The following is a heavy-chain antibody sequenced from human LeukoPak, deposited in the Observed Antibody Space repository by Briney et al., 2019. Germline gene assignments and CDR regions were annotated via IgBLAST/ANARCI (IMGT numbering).Heavy chain of an antibody. CDR3: ARDLYCSSTSCYRFDP. Sequence: SETLSRTCTVSGGSISSYYWSWIRQPAGKGLEWIGRIFTSGSTNYNPSLKSRVTMSVDTSKNQFSLKLSSVTAADTAVYYCARDLYCSSTSCYRFDPWGQGTLVTVSS. J-gene: IGHJ5*02. V-gene: IGHV4-4*07. D-gene: IGHD2-2*01. CDR1: GGSISSYY. CDR2: IFTSGST.